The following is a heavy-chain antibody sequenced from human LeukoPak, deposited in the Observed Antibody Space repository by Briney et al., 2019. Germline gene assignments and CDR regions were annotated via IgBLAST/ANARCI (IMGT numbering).Heavy chain of an antibody. V-gene: IGHV4-59*01. CDR2: VYYSGDT. D-gene: IGHD2/OR15-2a*01. CDR3: VRGQILADY. CDR1: GGSISDYY. J-gene: IGHJ4*02. Sequence: SETLSLTCTVSGGSISDYYWSWIRQPPGKGLEWIGYVYYSGDTNYNPSLKSRVTMSVDTSKSQFSLKLNSVTAADTAVYYCVRGQILADYWGQGALVTVSS.